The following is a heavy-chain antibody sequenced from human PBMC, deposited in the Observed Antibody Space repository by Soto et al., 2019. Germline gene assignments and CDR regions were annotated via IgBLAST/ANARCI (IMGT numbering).Heavy chain of an antibody. D-gene: IGHD5-18*01. CDR1: GGSFSGYY. V-gene: IGHV4-34*01. CDR3: AKDSAMVYYYYYMDV. CDR2: INHSGST. Sequence: SETLSLTCAVYGGSFSGYYWSWIRQPPGKGLEWIGEINHSGSTNYNPSLKSRVTISVDTSKNQFSLKLSSVTAEDTAVYYCAKDSAMVYYYYYMDVWGKGTTVTVSS. J-gene: IGHJ6*03.